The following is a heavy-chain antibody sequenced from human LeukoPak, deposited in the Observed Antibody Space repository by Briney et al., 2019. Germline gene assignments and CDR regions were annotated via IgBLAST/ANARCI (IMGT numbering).Heavy chain of an antibody. Sequence: SVKVSCKASGGTFSSYTISWVRQAPGQGLEWMGRIIPILGIANYAQKFQGRVTITADKSTSTGYMELSRLRSEDTAVYYCANSGDVYDSSYYFDYWGQGTLVTVSS. CDR1: GGTFSSYT. D-gene: IGHD3-22*01. CDR3: ANSGDVYDSSYYFDY. CDR2: IIPILGIA. J-gene: IGHJ4*02. V-gene: IGHV1-69*02.